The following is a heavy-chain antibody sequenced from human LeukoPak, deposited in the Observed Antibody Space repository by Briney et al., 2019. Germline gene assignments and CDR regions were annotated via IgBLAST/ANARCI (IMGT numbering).Heavy chain of an antibody. J-gene: IGHJ4*02. V-gene: IGHV1-18*01. D-gene: IGHD5-24*01. CDR1: GYTFTTYG. Sequence: ASVKVSCKASGYTFTTYGISWVRQAPRHGLEWMGWISGYNGNTNYAQKLQGRVTMTRDTSTSTVYMELSSLRSEDTAVYYCARGWEMASKAPFDYWGQGTLVTVSS. CDR2: ISGYNGNT. CDR3: ARGWEMASKAPFDY.